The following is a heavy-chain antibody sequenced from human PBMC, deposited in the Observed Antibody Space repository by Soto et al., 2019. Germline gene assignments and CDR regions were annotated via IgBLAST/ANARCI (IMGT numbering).Heavy chain of an antibody. CDR3: ASSSSSGPFDY. D-gene: IGHD6-6*01. CDR2: IYYSGST. V-gene: IGHV4-31*03. CDR1: GGSISSGVYY. J-gene: IGHJ4*02. Sequence: SETLSLTCTVSGGSISSGVYYWSWIRQHPGKGLEWIGYIYYSGSTYYNPSLKSRVTISVDTSKNQFSLKLSSVTAADTAVYYCASSSSSGPFDYWGQGTLVTVSS.